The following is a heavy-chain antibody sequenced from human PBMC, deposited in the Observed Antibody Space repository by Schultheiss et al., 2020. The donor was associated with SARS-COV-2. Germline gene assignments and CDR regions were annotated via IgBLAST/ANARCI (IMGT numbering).Heavy chain of an antibody. CDR2: INEDGSDK. V-gene: IGHV3-7*03. CDR1: GFTLGSHW. J-gene: IGHJ6*03. Sequence: GGSLRLSCAASGFTLGSHWMSWVRQAPGEGLEWVAKINEDGSDKYYVDSVKGRFSISKDNAKNSVELQMNSLRAEDTAVYYCARDIYYYMDVWGKGTTVTVSS. CDR3: ARDIYYYMDV.